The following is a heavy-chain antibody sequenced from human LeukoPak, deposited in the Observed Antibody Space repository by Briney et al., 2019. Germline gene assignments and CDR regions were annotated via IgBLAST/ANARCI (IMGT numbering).Heavy chain of an antibody. CDR3: ARGITYYYDSSGYNYFDY. CDR1: GGSTSSHY. D-gene: IGHD3-22*01. CDR2: IYYSGST. Sequence: SETLSLTCTVSGGSTSSHYWSWIRQPPGKGLEWIGYIYYSGSTNYNPSLKSRVTISVDTSKNQFSLKLSSVTAADTAVYYCARGITYYYDSSGYNYFDYWGQGTLVTVSS. V-gene: IGHV4-59*11. J-gene: IGHJ4*02.